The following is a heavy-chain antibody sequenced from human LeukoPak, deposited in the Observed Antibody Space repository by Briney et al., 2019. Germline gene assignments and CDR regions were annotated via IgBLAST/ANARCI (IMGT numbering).Heavy chain of an antibody. J-gene: IGHJ4*02. CDR1: GFTFSSYA. V-gene: IGHV3-30*04. CDR3: ARGLRYFDWLLDDY. D-gene: IGHD3-9*01. Sequence: GGSLRLSCAASGFTFSSYAMSWVRQAPGKGLEWVALISFDATNKYYADSVRGRFIISRDNSNNILHLQMNSLRRQDTAMYYCARGLRYFDWLLDDYWGQGTLVTVSS. CDR2: ISFDATNK.